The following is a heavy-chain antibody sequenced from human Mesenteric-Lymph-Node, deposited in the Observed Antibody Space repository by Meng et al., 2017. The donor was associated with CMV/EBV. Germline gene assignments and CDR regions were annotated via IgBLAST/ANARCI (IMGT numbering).Heavy chain of an antibody. CDR1: GVSVTSGAYH. CDR2: IYGTGIT. V-gene: IGHV4-61*08. J-gene: IGHJ4*02. CDR3: AKSRSSTPGIVDD. Sequence: QVQVVESGPGLVKPSDALSLTCIVSGVSVTSGAYHWSWIRQSPGKGLEWIGYIYGTGITIYNPSLKSRVTILLETSKNQFSLKLNSVTTADTAVYYCAKSRSSTPGIVDDWGQGTLVTVSS. D-gene: IGHD2/OR15-2a*01.